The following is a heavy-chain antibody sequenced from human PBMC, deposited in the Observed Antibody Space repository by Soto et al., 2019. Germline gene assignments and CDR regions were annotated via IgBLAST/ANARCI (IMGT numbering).Heavy chain of an antibody. V-gene: IGHV1-69*04. CDR1: GGTFSSYT. D-gene: IGHD1-1*01. CDR2: IIPILGMA. J-gene: IGHJ4*02. CDR3: ARDATGTTFDY. Sequence: QVQLVHSGAEVKKPGSSVKVSCKASGGTFSSYTISWVRQAPGQGLEWMGRIIPILGMANYAQKFQGRVTLTADKSTSTAYMELSSLRSEDTAVYYCARDATGTTFDYWGQGTLVTVSS.